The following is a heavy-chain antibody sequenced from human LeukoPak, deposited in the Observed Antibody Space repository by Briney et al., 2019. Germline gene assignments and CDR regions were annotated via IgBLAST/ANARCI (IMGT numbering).Heavy chain of an antibody. Sequence: ASVKVSCKASGYTFTNYYLHWVRQAPGQGLEWMGWINAYNGNTIYAQKLQGRVTMTTDTSASTAYMELRSLRSDDTAVYYCARASDLDSFDYWGQGTLVTVSS. J-gene: IGHJ4*02. CDR1: GYTFTNYY. CDR3: ARASDLDSFDY. V-gene: IGHV1-18*04. CDR2: INAYNGNT.